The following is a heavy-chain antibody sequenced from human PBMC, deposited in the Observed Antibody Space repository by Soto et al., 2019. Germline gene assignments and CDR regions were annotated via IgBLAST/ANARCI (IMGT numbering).Heavy chain of an antibody. CDR2: IYYSGST. J-gene: IGHJ4*02. V-gene: IGHV4-30-4*01. D-gene: IGHD2-15*01. CDR1: GGSISSGDYY. Sequence: TLSLTCTVSGGSISSGDYYWSWIRQPPGKGLEWIGYIYYSGSTYYNPSLKSRVTISVDTSKNQFSLKLSSVTAADTAVYYCAREDIVVVVAATPSGYFDYWGQGTLVTVSS. CDR3: AREDIVVVVAATPSGYFDY.